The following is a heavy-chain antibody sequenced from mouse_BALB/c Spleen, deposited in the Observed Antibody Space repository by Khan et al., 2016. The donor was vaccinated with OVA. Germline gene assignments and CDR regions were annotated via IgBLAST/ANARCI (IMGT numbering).Heavy chain of an antibody. J-gene: IGHJ3*01. Sequence: QMQLEESGTELVRPGTSVKISCKASGYAFTDYWLGWVKQRPGHGLEWIGDIYPGSGNTYYNEKFKGKVTLTADKSSSTAYMQLSSLTSEDSAVYVCARDGGNYGWFAYWGQGTLVTVSA. D-gene: IGHD2-1*01. V-gene: IGHV1-63*01. CDR1: GYAFTDYW. CDR2: IYPGSGNT. CDR3: ARDGGNYGWFAY.